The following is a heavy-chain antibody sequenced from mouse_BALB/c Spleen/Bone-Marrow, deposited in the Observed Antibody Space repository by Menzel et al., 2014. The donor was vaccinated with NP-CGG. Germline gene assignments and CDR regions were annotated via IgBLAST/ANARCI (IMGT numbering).Heavy chain of an antibody. CDR2: INSNGGST. CDR1: GFTFSSYG. V-gene: IGHV5-6-3*01. Sequence: DVMLVESGGGLVQPGGSLKLSCAASGFTFSSYGMSWVRQTPDKRLELVATINSNGGSTYYPDSVKGRFTISRDNAKNTLYLQMSSQKSEDTAMYYCARVWYFDYWGQGTSLTVSS. J-gene: IGHJ2*03. CDR3: ARVWYFDY.